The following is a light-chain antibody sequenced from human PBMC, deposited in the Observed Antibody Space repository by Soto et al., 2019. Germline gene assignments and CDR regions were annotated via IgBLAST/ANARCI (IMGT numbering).Light chain of an antibody. CDR3: TSYTRDTALV. CDR2: EVS. V-gene: IGLV2-14*01. Sequence: QSVLTQPASVSGSPGQSITISCTGTSSDVGTYNYVSWYQHHPGKAPKLIIYEVSNRPSGVSNRFSGSKSGSTASLTISGLQAEDEADYHCTSYTRDTALVFGNGTKVTVL. CDR1: SSDVGTYNY. J-gene: IGLJ1*01.